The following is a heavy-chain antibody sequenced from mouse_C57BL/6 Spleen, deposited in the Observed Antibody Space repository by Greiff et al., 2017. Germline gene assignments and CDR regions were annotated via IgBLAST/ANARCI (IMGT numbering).Heavy chain of an antibody. V-gene: IGHV14-2*01. D-gene: IGHD1-1*01. CDR1: GFNIKDYY. CDR2: IDPEDGET. Sequence: EVQLQQSGAELVKPGASVTLSCTASGFNIKDYYMHWVKQRTEQGLAWIGRIDPEDGETKYAPKFQGKATITADTSSNTAYLQLSSLTSEDTAVYYCARYYGSSPAWFAYWGQGTLVTVSA. J-gene: IGHJ3*01. CDR3: ARYYGSSPAWFAY.